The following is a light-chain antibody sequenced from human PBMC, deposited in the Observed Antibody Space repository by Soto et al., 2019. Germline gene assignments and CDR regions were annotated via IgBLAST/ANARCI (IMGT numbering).Light chain of an antibody. CDR1: SSDVGGYNY. J-gene: IGLJ1*01. CDR3: CSYTGNYAYV. Sequence: QSALTQPRSVSGSPGQSVTISCTGTSSDVGGYNYVSWYQQLPGKAPKLMIYDVRKRPSGVPDRFSGSKSGNTASLTISGLQAEDEADYYCCSYTGNYAYVFGSGTRSPS. CDR2: DVR. V-gene: IGLV2-11*01.